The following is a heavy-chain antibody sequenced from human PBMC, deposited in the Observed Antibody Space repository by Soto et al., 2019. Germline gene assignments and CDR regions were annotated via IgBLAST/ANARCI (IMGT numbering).Heavy chain of an antibody. CDR2: ISYDGSNK. Sequence: QVQLVESGGGVAQPGRSLRLSCAASGFTFSSYGMHWVRQAPGKGLEWVAVISYDGSNKYYADSVKGRFTISRDNSKNTLYLQMNSLRAEDTAVYYCAKDATEGELPRDLDYWGQGTLVTVSS. V-gene: IGHV3-30*18. D-gene: IGHD1-26*01. CDR3: AKDATEGELPRDLDY. J-gene: IGHJ4*02. CDR1: GFTFSSYG.